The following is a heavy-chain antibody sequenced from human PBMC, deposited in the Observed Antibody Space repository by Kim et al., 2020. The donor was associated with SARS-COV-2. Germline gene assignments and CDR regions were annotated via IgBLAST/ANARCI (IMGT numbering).Heavy chain of an antibody. V-gene: IGHV4-39*01. CDR2: IYYSGST. J-gene: IGHJ4*02. CDR1: GGSISSSSYY. CDR3: ATSYYDFWSGYRKPDY. Sequence: SETLSLTCTVSGGSISSSSYYWGWIRQPPGKGLEWIGSIYYSGSTYYNPSLKSRVTISVDTSKNQFSLKLSSVTAADTAVYYCATSYYDFWSGYRKPDYWGQGTLVTVSS. D-gene: IGHD3-3*01.